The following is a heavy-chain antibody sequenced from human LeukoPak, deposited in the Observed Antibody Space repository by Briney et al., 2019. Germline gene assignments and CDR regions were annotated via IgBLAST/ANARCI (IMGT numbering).Heavy chain of an antibody. Sequence: GGSLRLSCAASGFTVRSNYMSWVRQAPGKGLEWVSVIYSGGSTYYADSVKGRFTISRDNSKNTLYLQMNSLRAEDTAVYYCARGPSVAYYFDYWGQGTLVTVSS. J-gene: IGHJ4*02. V-gene: IGHV3-66*01. CDR2: IYSGGST. CDR3: ARGPSVAYYFDY. D-gene: IGHD5-12*01. CDR1: GFTVRSNY.